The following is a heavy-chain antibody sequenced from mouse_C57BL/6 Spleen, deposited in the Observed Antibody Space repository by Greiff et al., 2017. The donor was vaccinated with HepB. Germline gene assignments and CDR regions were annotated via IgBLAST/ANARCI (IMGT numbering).Heavy chain of an antibody. D-gene: IGHD1-1*01. V-gene: IGHV1-55*01. Sequence: QVQLQQPGAELVKPGASVKMSCKASGYTFTSYWITWVKQRPGQGLEWIGDIYPGSGSTNYNEKFKSKATLTVDTSSSTAYMQLSSLTSEDSAVYYCASGATVVATDWYFDVWGTGTTVTVSS. CDR1: GYTFTSYW. J-gene: IGHJ1*03. CDR3: ASGATVVATDWYFDV. CDR2: IYPGSGST.